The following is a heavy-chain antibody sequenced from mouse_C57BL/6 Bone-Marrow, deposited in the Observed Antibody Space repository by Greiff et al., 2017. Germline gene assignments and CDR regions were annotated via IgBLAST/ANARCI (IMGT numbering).Heavy chain of an antibody. D-gene: IGHD1-1*01. CDR1: GYTFTSYT. V-gene: IGHV1-4*01. CDR3: AVYYYGSSYEVDY. J-gene: IGHJ2*01. Sequence: QVHVKQSGAELARPGASVKMSCKASGYTFTSYTMHWVKQRPGQGLEWIGYINPSSGYTKYNQKFKDKATLTADKSSSTAYMQLSSLTSEDSAVYYCAVYYYGSSYEVDYWGQGTTLTVSS. CDR2: INPSSGYT.